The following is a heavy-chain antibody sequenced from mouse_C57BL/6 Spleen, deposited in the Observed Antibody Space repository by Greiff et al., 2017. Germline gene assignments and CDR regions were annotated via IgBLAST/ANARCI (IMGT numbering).Heavy chain of an antibody. Sequence: EVQLVESGEGLVKPGGSLKLSCAASGFTFSSYAMSWVRQTPEKRLEWVAYISSGGDYIYYADTVKGRFTISRDNARNTLYLQMSSLKSEDTAMYYCTRDRDYGSSYPWYFDVWGTGTTVTVSS. CDR3: TRDRDYGSSYPWYFDV. J-gene: IGHJ1*03. D-gene: IGHD1-1*01. CDR2: ISSGGDYI. V-gene: IGHV5-9-1*02. CDR1: GFTFSSYA.